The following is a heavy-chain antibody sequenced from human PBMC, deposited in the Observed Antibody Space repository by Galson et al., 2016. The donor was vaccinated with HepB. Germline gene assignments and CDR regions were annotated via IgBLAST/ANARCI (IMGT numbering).Heavy chain of an antibody. J-gene: IGHJ4*02. D-gene: IGHD1-26*01. CDR1: GFTFSSYS. CDR2: ISSSSSYK. CDR3: ARGDIVGAIFDY. Sequence: SLRLSCAASGFTFSSYSMNWVRQAPGKGPEWVSSISSSSSYKYYADSVKGRFTISRDNAKNSLYLQMNSLRAEDTAVYYCARGDIVGAIFDYWGQGTLVTVSS. V-gene: IGHV3-21*01.